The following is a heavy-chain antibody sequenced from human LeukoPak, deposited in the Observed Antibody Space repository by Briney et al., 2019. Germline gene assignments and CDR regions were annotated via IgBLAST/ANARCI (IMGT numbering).Heavy chain of an antibody. Sequence: PGGSLRLSRAASGFTFSNYWMSWVRQAPGKGLEWVANIKQDGSETYYVDSVTGRFTISRDNAKSSLYLQMNSLRAEDTAMYYCVSTATFDHWGQGALVTVSS. J-gene: IGHJ4*02. CDR1: GFTFSNYW. V-gene: IGHV3-7*05. CDR3: VSTATFDH. CDR2: IKQDGSET. D-gene: IGHD4-11*01.